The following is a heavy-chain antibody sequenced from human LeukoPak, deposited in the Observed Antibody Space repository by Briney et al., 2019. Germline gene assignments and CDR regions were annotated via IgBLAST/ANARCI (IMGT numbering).Heavy chain of an antibody. V-gene: IGHV3-23*01. Sequence: PGGSLRLPCAASGFTFSSYAMSWVRQAPGKGLEWVSAISGSGGSTYYADSVKGRFTISRDNSKNTLYLQMNSLRAEDTAVYYCAKLIAAAGTFDYWGQGTLVSVSS. D-gene: IGHD6-13*01. CDR3: AKLIAAAGTFDY. CDR2: ISGSGGST. CDR1: GFTFSSYA. J-gene: IGHJ4*02.